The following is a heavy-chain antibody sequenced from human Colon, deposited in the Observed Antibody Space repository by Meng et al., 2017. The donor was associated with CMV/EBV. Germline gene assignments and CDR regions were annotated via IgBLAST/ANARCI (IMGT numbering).Heavy chain of an antibody. J-gene: IGHJ5*02. CDR2: IYHSGNT. Sequence: ISSSTRWRWVRQSPGKGLEWIGEIYHSGNTNYNPSLQRLVTISVDKSKNQFSLKLSSVTAADTAVYYCARAKIVVVVAATLSSFDPWGQGTLVTVSS. CDR1: ISSSTR. CDR3: ARAKIVVVVAATLSSFDP. D-gene: IGHD2-15*01. V-gene: IGHV4-4*02.